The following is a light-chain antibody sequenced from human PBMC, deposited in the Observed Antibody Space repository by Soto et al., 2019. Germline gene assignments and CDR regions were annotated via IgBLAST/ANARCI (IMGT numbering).Light chain of an antibody. CDR2: GAS. CDR1: QGISDY. J-gene: IGKJ4*01. CDR3: QQFNAYPLT. V-gene: IGKV1-9*01. Sequence: DIQLTQSPSFLSASVGDRVTISCRASQGISDYLAWYQQKPGKAPKLLIYGASTLQSGVPSRFSGSSSCTEFTLTISSLQPEDFATYFCQQFNAYPLTFGGGTKLEIE.